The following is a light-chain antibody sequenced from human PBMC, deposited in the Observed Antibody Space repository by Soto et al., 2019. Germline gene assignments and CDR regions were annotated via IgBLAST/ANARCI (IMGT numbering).Light chain of an antibody. CDR3: QQYDSLIT. CDR1: QSVFNNH. Sequence: EIVLTQSPGTLSLSPGERATLSCRASQSVFNNHIGWYQQKPGQAPRRLIFGASFRATGIPDRFSGSGSGTDFTLTISRLEPEDFAVYYCQQYDSLITFGQGTRLEIK. V-gene: IGKV3-20*01. J-gene: IGKJ5*01. CDR2: GAS.